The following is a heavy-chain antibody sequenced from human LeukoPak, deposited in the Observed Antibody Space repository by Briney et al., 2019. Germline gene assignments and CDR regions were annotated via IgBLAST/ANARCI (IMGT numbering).Heavy chain of an antibody. Sequence: PSETLSLTCTVSGGSISSSSYYWGWIRQPPGKGLEWIGSIYYSGSTYYNPSLKSRVTISQDTSKNHFSLKLRSVTAADTAVYYCARMISSGWRRGDAFDIWGQGTMVTVSS. CDR1: GGSISSSSYY. CDR3: ARMISSGWRRGDAFDI. CDR2: IYYSGST. V-gene: IGHV4-39*07. J-gene: IGHJ3*02. D-gene: IGHD6-19*01.